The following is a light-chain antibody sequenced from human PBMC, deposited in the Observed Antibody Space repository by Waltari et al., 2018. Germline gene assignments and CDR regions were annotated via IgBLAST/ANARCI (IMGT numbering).Light chain of an antibody. CDR3: QQYNNWPPT. CDR2: GAS. V-gene: IGKV3-15*01. J-gene: IGKJ3*01. Sequence: EIVMTPSPATLSVSPGEKAILSCRASQSVSSNLACYQQKPGQAPRLLIYGASTRAPGIAGRFSGSGSGTEFTLTISSLQSEDFAVYFCQQYNNWPPTFGPGTKVDIK. CDR1: QSVSSN.